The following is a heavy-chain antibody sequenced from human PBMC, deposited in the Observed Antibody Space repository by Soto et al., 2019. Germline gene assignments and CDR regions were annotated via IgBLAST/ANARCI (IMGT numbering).Heavy chain of an antibody. Sequence: VGSLRLSCAASGFTFSSYAMSWVRQAPGKGLEWVSAISGSGGSTYYADSVKGRFTISRDNSKNTLYLQMNSLRAEDTAVYYCAKGLGISLYFDYWGQGTLVTVSS. CDR1: GFTFSSYA. J-gene: IGHJ4*02. V-gene: IGHV3-23*01. CDR2: ISGSGGST. D-gene: IGHD6-6*01. CDR3: AKGLGISLYFDY.